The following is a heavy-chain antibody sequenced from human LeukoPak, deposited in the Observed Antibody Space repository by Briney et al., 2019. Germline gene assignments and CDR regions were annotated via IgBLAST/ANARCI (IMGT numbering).Heavy chain of an antibody. Sequence: PSGTLSLTCAVSGGTISSYGYSWSWMRQPPGQGLEGVGYNYHSKSTYYNPSRKSRVTISVERSKTQFSLKLSSVTAADTAMYYCARGHLMTGYFPNWCDPCGQGTLVTVSS. D-gene: IGHD3-9*01. CDR2: NYHSKST. V-gene: IGHV4-30-2*01. CDR3: ARGHLMTGYFPNWCDP. CDR1: GGTISSYGYS. J-gene: IGHJ5*02.